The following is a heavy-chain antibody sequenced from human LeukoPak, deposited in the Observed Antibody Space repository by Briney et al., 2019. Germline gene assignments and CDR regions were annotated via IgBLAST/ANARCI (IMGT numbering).Heavy chain of an antibody. CDR1: GGSISDGGYY. J-gene: IGHJ4*02. V-gene: IGHV4-31*03. CDR2: IYDSGTT. D-gene: IGHD1-14*01. CDR3: ARGGDRRGFDY. Sequence: SQTLSLTCTVSGGSISDGGYYWSWIRQHPGKGLEWIGYIYDSGTTYYNPALQSRVTISVDTSDNQFSLKLRSLTAADTAVYYCARGGDRRGFDYWGQGTLVTVSS.